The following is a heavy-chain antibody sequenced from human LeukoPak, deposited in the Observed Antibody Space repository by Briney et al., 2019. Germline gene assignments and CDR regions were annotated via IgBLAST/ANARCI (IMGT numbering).Heavy chain of an antibody. CDR3: VRDRSSSILGTDYFDF. J-gene: IGHJ4*02. CDR1: GFTFDDYA. CDR2: ISSGSSYI. V-gene: IGHV3-21*01. D-gene: IGHD1-14*01. Sequence: GGSLRLSCAASGFTFDDYATHWVRQAPGKGLEWVSSISSGSSYIYYADSVKGRLTIYRDNTKNSLYMQMTRLRAKDTAVYYCVRDRSSSILGTDYFDFWGQGTLVTVSS.